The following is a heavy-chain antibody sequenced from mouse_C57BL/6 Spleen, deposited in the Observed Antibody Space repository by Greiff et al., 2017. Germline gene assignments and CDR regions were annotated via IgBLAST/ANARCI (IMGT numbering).Heavy chain of an antibody. D-gene: IGHD1-1*01. J-gene: IGHJ2*01. Sequence: QVQLQQPGAELVKPGASVKLSCKASGYTFTSYWMQWVKQRPGQGLEWIGEIDPSDSYTNYNQKFKGKATLTVDTSSSTAYMQLSSLTSEDAAVYYCAIRFYYYGSSGDFDYWGQGTTLTVSS. V-gene: IGHV1-50*01. CDR3: AIRFYYYGSSGDFDY. CDR2: IDPSDSYT. CDR1: GYTFTSYW.